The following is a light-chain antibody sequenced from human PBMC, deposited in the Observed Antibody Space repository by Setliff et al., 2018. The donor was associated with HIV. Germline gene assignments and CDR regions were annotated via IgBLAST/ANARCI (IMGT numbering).Light chain of an antibody. CDR1: SNDVGGYNY. V-gene: IGLV2-11*01. CDR3: QAWDSSTAGV. CDR2: DVT. J-gene: IGLJ3*02. Sequence: QSALTQPRSVSGSPGQSVTISCTGSSNDVGGYNYVSWHQHHPGKAPKLMIYDVTKRPSGVPDRFSGSKSGNTASLTISGLQAEDEADYYCQAWDSSTAGVFGGGTKVTV.